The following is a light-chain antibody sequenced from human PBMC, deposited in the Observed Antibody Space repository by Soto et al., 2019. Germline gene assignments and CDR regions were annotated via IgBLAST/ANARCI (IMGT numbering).Light chain of an antibody. J-gene: IGKJ3*01. CDR1: QGITNY. Sequence: DIQMTQSPSSLSASVGDRVTITCRASQGITNYLAWYQQKPGKVPKLLIYAASTLQSGVPSRFSGSGSGTDFTLTISSLQPEDVATYYCQQYNSAPVFTFGPGTKVDIK. V-gene: IGKV1-27*01. CDR2: AAS. CDR3: QQYNSAPVFT.